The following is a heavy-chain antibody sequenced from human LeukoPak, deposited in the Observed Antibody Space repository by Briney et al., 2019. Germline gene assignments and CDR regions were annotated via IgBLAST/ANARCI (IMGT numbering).Heavy chain of an antibody. D-gene: IGHD6-19*01. CDR3: ARFLSIGSSGEGDWFDP. V-gene: IGHV1-69*04. J-gene: IGHJ5*02. CDR2: IIPILGIA. CDR1: GGTFSSYA. Sequence: SVKVSCKASGGTFSSYAISWVRQAPGQGLEWMGRIIPILGIANYAQKFQGRVTITADKSTSTAYMGLSSLRSEDTAVYYCARFLSIGSSGEGDWFDPWGQGTLVTVSS.